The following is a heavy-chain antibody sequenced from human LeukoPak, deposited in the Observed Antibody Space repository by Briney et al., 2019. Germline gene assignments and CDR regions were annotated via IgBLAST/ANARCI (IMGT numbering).Heavy chain of an antibody. CDR3: ARHRGTVTVTHYHMDV. J-gene: IGHJ6*03. CDR1: GYSFTNYW. CDR2: IYPGDSDT. V-gene: IGHV5-51*01. D-gene: IGHD4-11*01. Sequence: GESLKISCKGSGYSFTNYWIGWVRQMPGKGLEWMGIIYPGDSDTRYSPSFQGQVTISADKSTSTAYLQWSSLKASDTAMYYCARHRGTVTVTHYHMDVWVKGTTVTVSS.